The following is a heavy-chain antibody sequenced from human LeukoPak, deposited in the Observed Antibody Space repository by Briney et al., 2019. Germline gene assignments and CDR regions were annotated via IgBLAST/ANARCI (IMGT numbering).Heavy chain of an antibody. Sequence: GGSLRLSCAASGFTFSSYEMNWVRQAPGKGLEWVSYISSSGSTIYYADSVKGRFTISRDNAKNSLYLQMSSLSAEDTAVYYCARPSFTQGSYFDGWGQGTLVTVSS. CDR2: ISSSGSTI. CDR3: ARPSFTQGSYFDG. J-gene: IGHJ4*02. CDR1: GFTFSSYE. V-gene: IGHV3-48*03. D-gene: IGHD2-15*01.